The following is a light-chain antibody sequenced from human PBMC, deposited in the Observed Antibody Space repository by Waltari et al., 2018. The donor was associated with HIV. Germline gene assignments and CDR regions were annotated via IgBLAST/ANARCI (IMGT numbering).Light chain of an antibody. Sequence: QSALTQPPSASGSPGQSVTISCTGTSSDVGAYNYVSWFQQHPGKAPKLMIYDVTTRPSGSPVRSSGSKSGNTASLPVSGLQAEDEADYYCASHAGSKDVFGGGTRLTVL. CDR2: DVT. CDR1: SSDVGAYNY. J-gene: IGLJ2*01. V-gene: IGLV2-8*01. CDR3: ASHAGSKDV.